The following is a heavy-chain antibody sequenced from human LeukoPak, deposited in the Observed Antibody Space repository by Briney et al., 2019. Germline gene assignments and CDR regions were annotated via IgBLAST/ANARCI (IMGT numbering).Heavy chain of an antibody. CDR3: ARDPYSGNYGPYYYYYMDV. CDR2: ITTSSTYT. D-gene: IGHD1-26*01. V-gene: IGHV3-21*04. Sequence: GGSLRLSCAASGFSFSSYNMNWARQAPGKGLEWVSSITTSSTYTFYADSVKGRFTISRDNARNSLYLQMNGLRPEDTAVYYCARDPYSGNYGPYYYYYMDVWGKGTTVTISS. CDR1: GFSFSSYN. J-gene: IGHJ6*03.